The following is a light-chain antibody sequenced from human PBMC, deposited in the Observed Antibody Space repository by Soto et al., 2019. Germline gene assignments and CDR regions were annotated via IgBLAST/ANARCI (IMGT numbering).Light chain of an antibody. J-gene: IGKJ1*01. V-gene: IGKV1-39*01. Sequence: DIQMTQSPSSLSASVGDSVTITCRASQSISSSLNWYQVKSGEAPKLLIYAASTLQSGVPSRFSGSGSGTGFTLAISSLHPEDFATYYCQQSYRTPRTFGQGTKVEIK. CDR1: QSISSS. CDR2: AAS. CDR3: QQSYRTPRT.